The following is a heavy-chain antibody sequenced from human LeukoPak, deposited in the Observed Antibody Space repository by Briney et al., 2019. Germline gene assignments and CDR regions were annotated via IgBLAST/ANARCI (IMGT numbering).Heavy chain of an antibody. V-gene: IGHV1-18*01. CDR2: ISAYNGNT. CDR1: GYTFTSYG. D-gene: IGHD3-22*01. CDR3: AIVPYYYDSSGYYDY. Sequence: GASVKVSCKASGYTFTSYGISWVRQAPGQGLEWMGWISAYNGNTNYAQKLQGRVTMTTDTSTSTAYMELRSLKSDDTAVYYCAIVPYYYDSSGYYDYWGQGTLVTVSS. J-gene: IGHJ4*02.